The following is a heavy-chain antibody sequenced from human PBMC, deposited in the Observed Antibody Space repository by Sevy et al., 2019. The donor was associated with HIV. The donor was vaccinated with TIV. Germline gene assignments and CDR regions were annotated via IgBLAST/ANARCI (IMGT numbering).Heavy chain of an antibody. V-gene: IGHV3-23*01. CDR1: GFTFSNYA. D-gene: IGHD3-10*01. CDR3: AKDPGPRGYYYGMDV. Sequence: GGSLRLSCAASGFTFSNYAMSWVRQAPGKGLEWVSAISGSGGSTYYADSVKDRFTISRDNSKNTLYLRMNSLRAEDTAIYYCAKDPGPRGYYYGMDVWGQGTTVTVSS. J-gene: IGHJ6*02. CDR2: ISGSGGST.